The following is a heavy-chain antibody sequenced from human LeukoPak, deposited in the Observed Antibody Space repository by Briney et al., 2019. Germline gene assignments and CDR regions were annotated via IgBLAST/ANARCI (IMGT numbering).Heavy chain of an antibody. CDR2: IKKDGSEI. CDR1: GFAFSTYW. CDR3: AKGPLIEVAGTTWDY. D-gene: IGHD6-19*01. V-gene: IGHV3-7*03. Sequence: GGSLRLSCAASGFAFSTYWMSWVRQAPGKGLEWVANIKKDGSEIYYVDSVKGRFTISRDNAKNTLYLQMNSLRAEDTAVYYCAKGPLIEVAGTTWDYWGQGTLVTVSS. J-gene: IGHJ4*02.